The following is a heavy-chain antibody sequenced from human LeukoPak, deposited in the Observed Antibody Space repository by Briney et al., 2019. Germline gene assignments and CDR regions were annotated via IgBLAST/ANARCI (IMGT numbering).Heavy chain of an antibody. V-gene: IGHV4-39*07. CDR2: IYDSGST. J-gene: IGHJ4*02. CDR3: ARVFSSGWYVFSNWNDPSYYFDY. Sequence: SETLSLTCTVSGASISGSGYYWGWIRQPPGKGLEWIGNIYDSGSTYYNASLQSRVTISIDTSKNQFSLRLSSVTAADTAVYYCARVFSSGWYVFSNWNDPSYYFDYWGQGTLVTVSS. CDR1: GASISGSGYY. D-gene: IGHD6-19*01.